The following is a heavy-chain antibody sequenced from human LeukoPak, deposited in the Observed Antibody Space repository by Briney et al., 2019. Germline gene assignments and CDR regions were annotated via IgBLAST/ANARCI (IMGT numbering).Heavy chain of an antibody. CDR1: GFTFSSYA. Sequence: GGSLRLSCAASGFTFSSYAMSWVRQAPGKGLEWVSAISGSGGSTYYADSVKGRFTISRDNSKNTLYLQMNSLRAEDTAVYYCAKQSGPTMIVVVGFADYWGQGTLVTVSP. D-gene: IGHD3-22*01. CDR2: ISGSGGST. J-gene: IGHJ4*02. V-gene: IGHV3-23*01. CDR3: AKQSGPTMIVVVGFADY.